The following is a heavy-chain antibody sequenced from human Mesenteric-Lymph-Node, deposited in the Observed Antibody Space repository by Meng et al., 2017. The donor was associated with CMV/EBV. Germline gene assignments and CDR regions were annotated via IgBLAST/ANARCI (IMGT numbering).Heavy chain of an antibody. CDR1: GDSISNSTYY. Sequence: QLPLQGSVPGRVKPSETLSLSVIVSGDSISNSTYYWTWIRQPPGKGLEWIGSVHHSGTTYYNPSLKGRLTISVDTSANLFSLRLTTVTAADTATYYCARRGNYDSDYSEYWGQGTLVTVSS. V-gene: IGHV4-39*01. J-gene: IGHJ4*02. D-gene: IGHD3-22*01. CDR3: ARRGNYDSDYSEY. CDR2: VHHSGTT.